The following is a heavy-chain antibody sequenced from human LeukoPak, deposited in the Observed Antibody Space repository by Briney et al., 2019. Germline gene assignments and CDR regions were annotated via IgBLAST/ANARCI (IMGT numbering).Heavy chain of an antibody. Sequence: GGSLRLSCAASGFIFSNYYMHWVRQAPGKGLVWVSHINGDGSNVNYADSVKGRFTISRDNAKNTLYLQMNSLRVEDTALFYCGRGKSPAAVDDWGQGTLVTVPS. CDR2: INGDGSNV. J-gene: IGHJ4*02. CDR3: GRGKSPAAVDD. D-gene: IGHD2-2*01. V-gene: IGHV3-74*01. CDR1: GFIFSNYY.